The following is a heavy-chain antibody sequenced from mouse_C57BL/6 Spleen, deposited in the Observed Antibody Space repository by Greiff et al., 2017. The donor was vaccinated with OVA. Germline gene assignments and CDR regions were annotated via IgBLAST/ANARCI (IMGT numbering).Heavy chain of an antibody. CDR3: ARVYGSSYAMDY. J-gene: IGHJ4*01. CDR1: GFTFSDYY. V-gene: IGHV5-16*01. Sequence: EVKVVESEGGLVQPGRSMKLSCTASGFTFSDYYMAWVRQVPEKGLEWVANINYDGSSTYYLDSLKSRFIISRDNAKNILYLQMSSLKSEDTATYYCARVYGSSYAMDYWGQGTSVTVSS. CDR2: INYDGSST. D-gene: IGHD1-1*01.